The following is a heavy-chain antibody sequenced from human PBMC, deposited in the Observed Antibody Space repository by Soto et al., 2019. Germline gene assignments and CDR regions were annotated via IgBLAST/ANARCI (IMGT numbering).Heavy chain of an antibody. Sequence: QVQLVESGGGVVQPGRSLRLSCAASGFTFSSYAMHWVRQAPGNGLEWVAVISYDGSNKYYADSVKGRFTISRDNSKNTLYLQMNSLRAEDTAVYYCARDPGARGGRGAFDIWGQGTMVTVSS. CDR3: ARDPGARGGRGAFDI. CDR2: ISYDGSNK. V-gene: IGHV3-30-3*01. J-gene: IGHJ3*02. D-gene: IGHD2-15*01. CDR1: GFTFSSYA.